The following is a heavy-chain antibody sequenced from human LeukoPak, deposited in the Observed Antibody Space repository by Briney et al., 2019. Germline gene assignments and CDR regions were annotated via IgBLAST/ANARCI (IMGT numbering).Heavy chain of an antibody. CDR2: IYYSGST. CDR1: GCSISSSNYY. CDR3: ARSYCSSTSCYAVGAFDI. D-gene: IGHD2-2*01. Sequence: SETLSLTCTVYGCSISSSNYYWGRIPQPPGKGLEWIVSIYYSGSTYYNPSLKSRVTISVDTSKKQFSLRLSSVTAADTAVYYCARSYCSSTSCYAVGAFDIWGQGTLVTVSS. V-gene: IGHV4-39*01. J-gene: IGHJ3*02.